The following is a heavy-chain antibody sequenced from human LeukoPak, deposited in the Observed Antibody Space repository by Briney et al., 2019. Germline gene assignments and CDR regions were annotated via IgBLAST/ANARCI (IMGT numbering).Heavy chain of an antibody. D-gene: IGHD2-15*01. Sequence: GGSLRLSCAVSGFPFIDAWMTWVRQAPGKGLECVGRIKSKGGGGTTDYAAPVKGRFTISRDDSKNTLYLQMNSLKTEDTAVYYCTTEWRRVGYYYYYMDVWGKGTTVTVSS. J-gene: IGHJ6*03. CDR3: TTEWRRVGYYYYYMDV. CDR2: IKSKGGGGTT. V-gene: IGHV3-15*01. CDR1: GFPFIDAW.